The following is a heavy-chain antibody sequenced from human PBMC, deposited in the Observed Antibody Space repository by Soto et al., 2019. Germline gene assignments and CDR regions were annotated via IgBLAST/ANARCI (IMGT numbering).Heavy chain of an antibody. D-gene: IGHD3-22*01. CDR3: ARDPIYYDSSGYRVGYYFDY. V-gene: IGHV3-30-3*01. CDR1: GFTFSSYA. CDR2: ISYDGSNK. J-gene: IGHJ4*02. Sequence: GGSLRLSCAASGFTFSSYAMHWVRQAPGKGLEWVAVISYDGSNKYYADSVKGRFTISRDNSKNTLYLQMNSLRAEDTAVYYCARDPIYYDSSGYRVGYYFDYWGQGTLVTVSS.